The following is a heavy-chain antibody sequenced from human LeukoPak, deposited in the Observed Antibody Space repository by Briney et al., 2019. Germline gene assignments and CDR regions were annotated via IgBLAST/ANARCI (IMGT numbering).Heavy chain of an antibody. V-gene: IGHV1-2*02. J-gene: IGHJ6*02. CDR2: INPNSGGT. Sequence: ASVKVSCKASGYTFTGYYMHWVRQAPGQGLEWMGWINPNSGGTNYAQKFQGRVTMTRDTSISTAYMELSRLRSDDTAVYYCARDIVRDAGADYYYYYGMDVWGQGTTVTVSS. D-gene: IGHD3-10*01. CDR1: GYTFTGYY. CDR3: ARDIVRDAGADYYYYYGMDV.